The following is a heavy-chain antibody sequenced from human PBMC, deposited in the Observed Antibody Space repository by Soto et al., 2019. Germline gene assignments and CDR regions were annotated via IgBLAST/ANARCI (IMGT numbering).Heavy chain of an antibody. CDR1: GFTFSSYG. CDR3: VTFGTSNWFDP. J-gene: IGHJ5*02. V-gene: IGHV3-21*01. CDR2: ISSGGYVI. Sequence: GGSLRLSXAASGFTFSSYGMNRVRQAPGKGLEWVSSISSGGYVIYYADSVKGRFTISRDNAKNSLYLQMNSLRAEDTAIYYCVTFGTSNWFDPWGQGTVVTVSS. D-gene: IGHD3-16*01.